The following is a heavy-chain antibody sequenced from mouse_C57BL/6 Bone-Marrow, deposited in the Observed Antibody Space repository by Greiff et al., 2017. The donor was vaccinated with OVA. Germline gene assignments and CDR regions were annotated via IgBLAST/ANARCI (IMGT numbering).Heavy chain of an antibody. CDR2: IWSDGST. Sequence: VKVVESGPGLVAPSQSLSITCTVSGFSLTSYGVHWVRQPPGKGLEWLVVIWSDGSTTYNSALKSRLSISKDNSKSQVFLKMNSLQTDDTAMYYCARHPYSNYVSYAMDYGGQGTSVTVSS. V-gene: IGHV2-6-1*01. CDR3: ARHPYSNYVSYAMDY. J-gene: IGHJ4*01. CDR1: GFSLTSYG. D-gene: IGHD2-5*01.